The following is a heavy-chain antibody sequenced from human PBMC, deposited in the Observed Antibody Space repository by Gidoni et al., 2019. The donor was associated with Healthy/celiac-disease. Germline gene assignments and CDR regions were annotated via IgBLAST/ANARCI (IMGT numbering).Heavy chain of an antibody. CDR3: TTDLLLGFDP. Sequence: EVQLVESGGGLVKPGGSLRLSCAASGLTFSNAWMSWSRRAPGKGLEWVGRIKSKTAGGTTDYAAPVKGRFTISRDDSKNTLYLQMNSLKTEDTAVYYCTTDLLLGFDPWGQGTLVTVSS. V-gene: IGHV3-15*01. CDR1: GLTFSNAW. CDR2: IKSKTAGGTT. J-gene: IGHJ5*02.